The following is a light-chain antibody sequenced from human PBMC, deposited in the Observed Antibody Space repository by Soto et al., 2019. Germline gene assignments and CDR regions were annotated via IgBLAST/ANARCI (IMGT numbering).Light chain of an antibody. V-gene: IGKV3-15*01. Sequence: EIAMTQSPATRSLSPGERVTLSWRASQSVSSNLAWYQQKPGQAPRLLIYGASTRATGIPVRFSGSGSGTEFTLTISSLQSEDFAVYFCHQYNNWPTYTFGQGTRLEIK. CDR2: GAS. CDR3: HQYNNWPTYT. J-gene: IGKJ5*01. CDR1: QSVSSN.